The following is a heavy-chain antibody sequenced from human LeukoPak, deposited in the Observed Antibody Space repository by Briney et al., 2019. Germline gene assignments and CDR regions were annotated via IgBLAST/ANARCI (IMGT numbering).Heavy chain of an antibody. D-gene: IGHD6-13*01. J-gene: IGHJ4*02. V-gene: IGHV5-51*01. Sequence: TPGESLKISCKGSGYSFTSYWIGWVRQMPGKGLEWMGIIYPGDSDTRYSPSLQGLVTISADKYTNTAFLQWNTLKASDTATYYCVRSASNRIGAAAIDYWGQGTLVTVSS. CDR2: IYPGDSDT. CDR1: GYSFTSYW. CDR3: VRSASNRIGAAAIDY.